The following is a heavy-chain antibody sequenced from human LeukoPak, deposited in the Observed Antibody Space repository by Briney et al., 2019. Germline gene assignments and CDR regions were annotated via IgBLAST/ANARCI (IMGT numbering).Heavy chain of an antibody. J-gene: IGHJ4*02. V-gene: IGHV4-34*01. D-gene: IGHD6-19*01. Sequence: PSDPQSLPCAVYGGSFSGYYWTWIRQPTGKGLEWIGEINHSGNTNYNPPLKSRVAISVDTSKNQFSLKLSSVTAADTAVYYCARGKGSGWTFDYWGQGTLVTVSS. CDR3: ARGKGSGWTFDY. CDR2: INHSGNT. CDR1: GGSFSGYY.